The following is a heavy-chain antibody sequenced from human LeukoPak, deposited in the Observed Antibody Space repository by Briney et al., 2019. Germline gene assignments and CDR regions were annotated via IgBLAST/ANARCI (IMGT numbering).Heavy chain of an antibody. CDR1: GYTLTELS. CDR3: ATDQDYYGSGSSSSGMDV. D-gene: IGHD3-10*01. CDR2: FDPEDGET. V-gene: IGHV1-24*01. Sequence: ASVKVSCKVSGYTLTELSMHWLRQAPGKGLEWMGGFDPEDGETIYARKFQGRVTMTEDTSTDTAYMELSSLRSEDTAVYYCATDQDYYGSGSSSSGMDVWGQGTTVTVSS. J-gene: IGHJ6*02.